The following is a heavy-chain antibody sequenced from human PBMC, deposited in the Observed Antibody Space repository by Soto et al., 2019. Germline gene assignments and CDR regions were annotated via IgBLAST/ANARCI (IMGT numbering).Heavy chain of an antibody. J-gene: IGHJ4*02. D-gene: IGHD6-19*01. CDR1: GGSMSGSY. CDR3: ARGGWYLDV. CDR2: IYYTGSP. V-gene: IGHV4-59*01. Sequence: SETLSLTCTVSGGSMSGSYWSWIRQCPGKGLEWIAYIYYTGSPEYNPSLNSRVTISVDTSKNQFSLKLTALTAADTAVYYCARGGWYLDVWGQGTVVTVSS.